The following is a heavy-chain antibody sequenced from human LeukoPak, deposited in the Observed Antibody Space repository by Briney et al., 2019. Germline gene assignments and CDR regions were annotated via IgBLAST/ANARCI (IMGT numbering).Heavy chain of an antibody. J-gene: IGHJ4*02. CDR1: GFTFSSYA. V-gene: IGHV3-23*01. D-gene: IGHD2-2*01. Sequence: GGSLRLSCAASGFTFSSYAMSWVRQAPGKGLEWVSVISGSGGSTSYTDSVKGRFTISRDNSKNTLYLQMNSLRAEDTAVYYCAKDEGTSIVVVPAAIDYWGQGTLVTVFS. CDR2: ISGSGGST. CDR3: AKDEGTSIVVVPAAIDY.